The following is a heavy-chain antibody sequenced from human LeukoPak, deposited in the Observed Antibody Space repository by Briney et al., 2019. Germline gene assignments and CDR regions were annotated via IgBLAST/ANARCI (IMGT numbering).Heavy chain of an antibody. D-gene: IGHD2/OR15-2a*01. V-gene: IGHV3-23*01. CDR3: ARDEDTSALSEY. J-gene: IGHJ4*02. CDR1: EFSFGSNT. Sequence: GGSLRLSCAGSEFSFGSNTMSWVRQAPGRGLEWVSAISNNGGRTDYADSVKGRFTISRDNSKSTLYLHMDSLRADDTAVYYCARDEDTSALSEYWGQGTLVTVSS. CDR2: ISNNGGRT.